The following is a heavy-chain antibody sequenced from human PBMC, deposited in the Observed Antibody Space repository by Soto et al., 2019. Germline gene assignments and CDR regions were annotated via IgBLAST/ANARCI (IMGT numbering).Heavy chain of an antibody. CDR3: AKGGLSNYYYYYMDV. Sequence: GGSLRLSCAASGFTFSIYAMSWVRQAPGKGLEWVSAISGSGGSTYYADSVKGRFTISRDNSKNTLYLQMNSLRAEDTAVYYCAKGGLSNYYYYYMDVWGKGTRVTVSS. V-gene: IGHV3-23*01. CDR1: GFTFSIYA. D-gene: IGHD3-16*01. CDR2: ISGSGGST. J-gene: IGHJ6*03.